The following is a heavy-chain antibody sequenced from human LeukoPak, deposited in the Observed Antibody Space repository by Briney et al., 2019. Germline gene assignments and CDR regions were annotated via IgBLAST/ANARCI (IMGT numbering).Heavy chain of an antibody. J-gene: IGHJ5*02. V-gene: IGHV3-11*01. CDR1: GFTFNDYY. Sequence: GGSLRLSCAASGFTFNDYYMSWIRQAPGKGLEWVSYISSGSRTIYYADSVKGRFTISRDNAKNSLYLQMNSLRAEDTAVYYCASRYSSGWFYHSGQGTLVTVSS. CDR2: ISSGSRTI. D-gene: IGHD6-19*01. CDR3: ASRYSSGWFYH.